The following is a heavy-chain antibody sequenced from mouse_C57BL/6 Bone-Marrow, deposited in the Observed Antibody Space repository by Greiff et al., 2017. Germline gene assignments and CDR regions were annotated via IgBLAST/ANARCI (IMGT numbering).Heavy chain of an antibody. CDR1: GFSLTSSG. J-gene: IGHJ2*01. Sequence: VKLVESGPGLVQPSQSLSITCTVSGFSLTSSGVHWVRQSPGKGLEWLGVIWRGGSTDYNAAFMSRLSITKDNSKSQVFFKMNSLQADDTAIYYCAKRGYYYGLDYWGQGTTLTVSS. V-gene: IGHV2-5*01. D-gene: IGHD1-1*01. CDR2: IWRGGST. CDR3: AKRGYYYGLDY.